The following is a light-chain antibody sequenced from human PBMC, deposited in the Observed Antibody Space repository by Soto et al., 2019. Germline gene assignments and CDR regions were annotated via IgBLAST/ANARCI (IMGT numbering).Light chain of an antibody. Sequence: EIVLTQSPDTLSLSPGERATLSCRASQSVSSDYLAWYQQKPGQAPRLLIYGASNRATGVPDRFSGSGSGTDFTLTIGRLEPEDFAVYYCQQYDDSETFGQGTKVEIK. CDR2: GAS. J-gene: IGKJ1*01. CDR1: QSVSSDY. CDR3: QQYDDSET. V-gene: IGKV3-20*01.